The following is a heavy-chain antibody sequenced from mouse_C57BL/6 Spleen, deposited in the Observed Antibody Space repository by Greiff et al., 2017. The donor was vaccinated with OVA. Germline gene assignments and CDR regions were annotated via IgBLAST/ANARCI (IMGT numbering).Heavy chain of an antibody. CDR1: GSTFTSYW. CDR2: IDPSDSYT. Sequence: QVQLQQPGAELVKPGASVKLSCKASGSTFTSYWMPWVNQRPGQGLEWIGEIDPSDSYTNYNHKFKGKATFTVDTSSSTSYMQLSSLTSEDAALYYCARATMTTYFDYWGQGTTLTVSS. V-gene: IGHV1-50*01. J-gene: IGHJ2*01. CDR3: ARATMTTYFDY. D-gene: IGHD2-4*01.